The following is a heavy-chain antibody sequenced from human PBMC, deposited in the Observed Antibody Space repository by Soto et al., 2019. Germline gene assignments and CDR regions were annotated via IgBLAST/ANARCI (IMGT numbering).Heavy chain of an antibody. CDR1: GGTISSYA. D-gene: IGHD5-18*01. V-gene: IGHV1-69*06. Sequence: APVKVSCKASGGTISSYAISWVRQAPGQGLEWMGGIIPIFGTANYAQKLQGRVTITADKSTSTAYMELSSLRSEDTAVYYCACLGECSYGTRTIVYWGQGTLVTVSS. CDR2: IIPIFGTA. CDR3: ACLGECSYGTRTIVY. J-gene: IGHJ4*02.